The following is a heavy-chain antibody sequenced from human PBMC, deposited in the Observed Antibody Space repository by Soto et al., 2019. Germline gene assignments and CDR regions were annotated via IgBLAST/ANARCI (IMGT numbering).Heavy chain of an antibody. D-gene: IGHD3-22*01. CDR3: ARGRPDYYDSSGYYSYYFDY. CDR1: GFTVSSNY. J-gene: IGHJ4*02. V-gene: IGHV3-66*01. CDR2: IYSGGST. Sequence: EVQLVESGGGLVQPGGSLRLSCAASGFTVSSNYMSWVRQAPGKGLEWVSVIYSGGSTYYADSVKGRFTISRDNSKNTLYLHRNSLRAADTAVYYCARGRPDYYDSSGYYSYYFDYWGQGTLVTVSS.